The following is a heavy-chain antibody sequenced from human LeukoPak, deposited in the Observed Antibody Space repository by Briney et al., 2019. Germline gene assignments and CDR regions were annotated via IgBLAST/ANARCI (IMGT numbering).Heavy chain of an antibody. CDR2: IYYSGST. J-gene: IGHJ4*02. V-gene: IGHV4-39*01. Sequence: SETLSLTCTVSGGSISSSSYYWGWIRQPPGKGLEWIGSIYYSGSTYYNPSLKSRVTISVDTSKNQFFLKLSSVTAADTAVYYCARGTYDYSNYFDYWGQGTLVTVSS. CDR3: ARGTYDYSNYFDY. D-gene: IGHD4-11*01. CDR1: GGSISSSSYY.